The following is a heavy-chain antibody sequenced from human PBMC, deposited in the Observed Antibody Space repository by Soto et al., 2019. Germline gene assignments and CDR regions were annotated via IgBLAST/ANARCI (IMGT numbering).Heavy chain of an antibody. CDR3: AGPSNDYRNYAVPGYYGMDL. J-gene: IGHJ6*02. D-gene: IGHD4-4*01. Sequence: GGSLRLSCAASVFTFSSYSMNWVRQAPGKGLEWVSSISSSSSYIYYADSVKGRFTISRDNAKNSLYLQMNSLRAEDTAVYYCAGPSNDYRNYAVPGYYGMDLLGQGTTVLVSS. CDR2: ISSSSSYI. V-gene: IGHV3-21*01. CDR1: VFTFSSYS.